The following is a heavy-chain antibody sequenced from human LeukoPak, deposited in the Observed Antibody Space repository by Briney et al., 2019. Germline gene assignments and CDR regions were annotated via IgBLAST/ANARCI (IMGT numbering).Heavy chain of an antibody. CDR2: VSGSGDNT. J-gene: IGHJ5*02. CDR1: GFTFSNFA. D-gene: IGHD3-22*01. CDR3: AKGLYYVYDSSGYHSNWFDP. V-gene: IGHV3-23*01. Sequence: SGGSLRLPCAASGFTFSNFAMSWVRQAPGKGLEWVSGVSGSGDNTYYADTSKGRFTISRDNSKNTMSLHMNSLRAEDTAIYYCAKGLYYVYDSSGYHSNWFDPWGQGTLVAVSS.